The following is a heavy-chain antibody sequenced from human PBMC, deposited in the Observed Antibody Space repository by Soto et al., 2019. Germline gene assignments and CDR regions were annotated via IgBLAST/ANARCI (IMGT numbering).Heavy chain of an antibody. CDR3: AKDRGIIVKAGDAFDV. D-gene: IGHD3-16*02. Sequence: EVPLMESGGGLVQPGGSLRLSCASSGFTLSMSAVNWVRQAPGKGLEWVSYISDSGDRTYYADSVKGRFTISRDRSKNTVSLQMDSLRAEDTAVYYCAKDRGIIVKAGDAFDVWGQGTNVTVSS. J-gene: IGHJ3*01. CDR1: GFTLSMSA. V-gene: IGHV3-23*01. CDR2: ISDSGDRT.